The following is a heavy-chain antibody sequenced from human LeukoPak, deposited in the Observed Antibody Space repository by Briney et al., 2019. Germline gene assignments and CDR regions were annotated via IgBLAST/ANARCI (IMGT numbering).Heavy chain of an antibody. CDR2: IKQDGSEK. D-gene: IGHD3-16*02. V-gene: IGHV3-7*01. CDR3: AGEEAAYVWGSYRQNYFAY. CDR1: GFTFSSYW. Sequence: GGSLRLSCAASGFTFSSYWMSWARQAPGKGLEWVANIKQDGSEKYYVDSVKGRFTISRDNAKNSLYLQMNSLRAEDTAVYYCAGEEAAYVWGSYRQNYFAYWGQGTLVTVSS. J-gene: IGHJ4*02.